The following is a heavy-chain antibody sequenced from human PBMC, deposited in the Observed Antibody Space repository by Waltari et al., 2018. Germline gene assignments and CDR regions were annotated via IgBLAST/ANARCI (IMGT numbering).Heavy chain of an antibody. J-gene: IGHJ5*02. Sequence: QVQRQESGPGLVKPSQTLSLTCPVSGGSLSSGRYYWSWVLQPAGKGLEWIGYIYTSGSTNYNPSLKSRVPISVDTSKNQFSLKLRSVTAADTAVYYCAREGAAQGWFDPWGQGTLVTVSS. D-gene: IGHD6-6*01. CDR1: GGSLSSGRYY. CDR2: IYTSGST. V-gene: IGHV4-61*09. CDR3: AREGAAQGWFDP.